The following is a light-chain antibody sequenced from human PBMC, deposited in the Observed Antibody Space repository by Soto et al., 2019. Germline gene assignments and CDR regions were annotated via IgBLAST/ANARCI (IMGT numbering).Light chain of an antibody. CDR2: GAS. Sequence: EIVMTQSPATLSVSPGERATLSCRASQSVSSNLAWYQQKPGQAPRLLIYGASTRATGIPARFSGSGSGTEFTLTISSLQSEDFAVYYCQQYNNWPTITIGQGTRLEI. J-gene: IGKJ5*01. CDR3: QQYNNWPTIT. V-gene: IGKV3-15*01. CDR1: QSVSSN.